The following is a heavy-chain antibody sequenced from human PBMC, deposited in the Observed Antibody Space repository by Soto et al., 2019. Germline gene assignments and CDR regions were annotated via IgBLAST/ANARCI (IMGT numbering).Heavy chain of an antibody. V-gene: IGHV3-30-3*01. D-gene: IGHD3-16*01. CDR3: AISQDRGGRTTFIY. J-gene: IGHJ4*02. CDR1: GFTFSSYA. Sequence: GGSLRLSCAASGFTFSSYAMHWVRQAPGKGLEWVAVISFGGDNKYYADSVKGRFTISRDNLKNTLYLQMNSLRAEDTALYYCAISQDRGGRTTFIYWGQGTQVTVSS. CDR2: ISFGGDNK.